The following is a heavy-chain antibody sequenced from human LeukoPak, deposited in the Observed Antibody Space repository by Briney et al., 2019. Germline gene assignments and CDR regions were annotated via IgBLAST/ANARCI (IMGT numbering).Heavy chain of an antibody. CDR2: IYHSGRT. CDR3: ARGELVLRVLELFTPFAP. D-gene: IGHD3-3*01. J-gene: IGHJ5*02. Sequence: SETLSLTRAVSVYSLSRGYYWGWTRQPPGKGLEWIGRIYHSGRTFYNPSLRSRVTISVDTSKNQFSLKLSSVSAADTAVYYCARGELVLRVLELFTPFAPWGQGTLVTVSS. CDR1: VYSLSRGYY. V-gene: IGHV4-38-2*01.